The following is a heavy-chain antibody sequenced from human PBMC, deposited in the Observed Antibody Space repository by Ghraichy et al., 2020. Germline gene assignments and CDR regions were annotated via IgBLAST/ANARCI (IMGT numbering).Heavy chain of an antibody. CDR3: ARALLMGATSYYFDY. Sequence: SETLSLTCAVYGGSFSGYYWSWIRQPPGKGLEWIGEINHSGSTNYNPSLKSRVTISVDTSKNQFSLKLSSVTAADTAVYYCARALLMGATSYYFDYWVQGTLVTVSS. J-gene: IGHJ4*02. D-gene: IGHD1-26*01. CDR2: INHSGST. CDR1: GGSFSGYY. V-gene: IGHV4-34*01.